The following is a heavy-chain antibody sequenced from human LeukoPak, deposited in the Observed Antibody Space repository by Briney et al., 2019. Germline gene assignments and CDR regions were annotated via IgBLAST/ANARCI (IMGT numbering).Heavy chain of an antibody. CDR2: IYPGDSDT. J-gene: IGHJ4*02. D-gene: IGHD3-22*01. CDR3: ARQYYDSSGYIPYFDS. CDR1: GYILSNYW. Sequence: GESLKISCKASGYILSNYWIGWVRQMPGKGLEWMGIIYPGDSDTRYSPSFQGQVTISADQSITTAYLQWSSLKASDTAMYYCARQYYDSSGYIPYFDSWGQGTLVTVSS. V-gene: IGHV5-51*01.